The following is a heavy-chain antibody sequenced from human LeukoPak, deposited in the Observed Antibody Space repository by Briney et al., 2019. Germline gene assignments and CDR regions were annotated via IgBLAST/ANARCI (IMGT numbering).Heavy chain of an antibody. J-gene: IGHJ5*02. CDR1: GFTFSSYW. CDR3: AKVNPPLKPFVHSGSYDP. Sequence: PGGSLRLSCAASGFTFSSYWMSWVRQAPGKGLEWVANIKQDGSEKYYVDSVKGRFTISRDNAKNSLYLQMNSLRAEDTAVYYCAKVNPPLKPFVHSGSYDPWGQGTLVTVSS. V-gene: IGHV3-7*01. D-gene: IGHD3-10*01. CDR2: IKQDGSEK.